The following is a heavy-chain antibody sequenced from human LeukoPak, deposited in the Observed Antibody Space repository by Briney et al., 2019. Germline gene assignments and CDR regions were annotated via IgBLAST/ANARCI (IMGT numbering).Heavy chain of an antibody. V-gene: IGHV3-48*04. CDR1: GFTFSTYS. J-gene: IGHJ4*02. D-gene: IGHD5-18*01. Sequence: GGSLRLSCAASGFTFSTYSMNWVRQAPGKGLEWVSFISSGSSTLYYADSVKGRFTISRDNAKNSLYLQMNSLRAEDTSVYYCAGAAGYKWDYWGQGTLVTVSS. CDR3: AGAAGYKWDY. CDR2: ISSGSSTL.